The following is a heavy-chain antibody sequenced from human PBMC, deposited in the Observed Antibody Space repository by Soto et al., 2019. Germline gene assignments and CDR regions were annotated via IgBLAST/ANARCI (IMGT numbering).Heavy chain of an antibody. J-gene: IGHJ4*02. D-gene: IGHD6-19*01. V-gene: IGHV3-30*18. CDR3: AKGGRQWLVTSDFNY. CDR2: VSHDGRNT. CDR1: GFTFSDYA. Sequence: VQLVESGGGVVQPGRSLRLSCAASGFTFSDYAMQWVRQAPGKGLEWVAVVSHDGRNTHYADSVKGRFTISRDSSKNTVSREMTSLRAEDTAVYYCAKGGRQWLVTSDFNYWGQGALVTVSS.